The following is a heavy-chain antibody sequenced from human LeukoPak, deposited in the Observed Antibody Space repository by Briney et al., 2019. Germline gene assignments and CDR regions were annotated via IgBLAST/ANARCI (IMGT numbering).Heavy chain of an antibody. D-gene: IGHD3-10*01. CDR3: ASGLWSDFDY. CDR1: GFTFSSYR. Sequence: GGCLRLSCAASGFTFSSYRMDWVRQAPGKGLEWVSSISSSSSYIYYADSVKGRFTISRDNAKNSLYLQMNSLRAEDTAVYYCASGLWSDFDYWGQGTLVTVSS. J-gene: IGHJ4*02. CDR2: ISSSSSYI. V-gene: IGHV3-21*01.